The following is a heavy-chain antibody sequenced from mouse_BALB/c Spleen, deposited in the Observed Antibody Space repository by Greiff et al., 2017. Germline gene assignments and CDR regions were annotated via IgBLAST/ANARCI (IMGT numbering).Heavy chain of an antibody. CDR2: IDPSDSYT. D-gene: IGHD2-2*01. CDR3: TRGGYETLNFDY. J-gene: IGHJ2*01. CDR1: GYTFTSYW. Sequence: VQLQQSGAELVKPGASVKMSCKASGYTFTSYWMHWVKQRPGQGLEWIGVIDPSDSYTSYNQKFKGKATLTVDTSSSTAYMQLSSLTSEDSAVYYCTRGGYETLNFDYWGQGTTLTVSS. V-gene: IGHV1S127*01.